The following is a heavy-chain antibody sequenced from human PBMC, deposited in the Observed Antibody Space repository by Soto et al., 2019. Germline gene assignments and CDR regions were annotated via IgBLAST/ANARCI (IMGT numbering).Heavy chain of an antibody. CDR2: ISYDGGNE. CDR1: RFSFSTYA. D-gene: IGHD1-26*01. Sequence: QVQLVESGGGVVQPGRSLRLSCAASRFSFSTYAIHWVRQAPGKGLEWVAGISYDGGNEYYADSVKGRFTISRDNSKSTLYLKMNSLGPDDTAVYYCARDRSRSHEIDDSLDIWGRGTMVTVSS. J-gene: IGHJ3*02. CDR3: ARDRSRSHEIDDSLDI. V-gene: IGHV3-30-3*01.